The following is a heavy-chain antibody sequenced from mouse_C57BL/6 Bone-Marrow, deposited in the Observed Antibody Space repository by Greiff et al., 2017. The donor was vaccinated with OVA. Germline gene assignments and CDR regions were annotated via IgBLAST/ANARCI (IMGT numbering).Heavy chain of an antibody. D-gene: IGHD1-1*01. CDR2: ISSGGDYI. J-gene: IGHJ1*03. CDR3: TRDKGIYGSSRYWYFDV. CDR1: GFTFSSYA. V-gene: IGHV5-9-1*02. Sequence: EVKLMESGEGLVKPGGSLKLSCAASGFTFSSYAMSWVRQTPEKRLEWVAYISSGGDYIYYADTVKGRFTISRDNARNTLYLQMSSLKSEDTAMYYCTRDKGIYGSSRYWYFDVWGTGTTVTVSS.